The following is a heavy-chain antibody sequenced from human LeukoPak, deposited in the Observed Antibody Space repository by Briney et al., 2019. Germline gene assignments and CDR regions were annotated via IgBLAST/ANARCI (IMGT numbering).Heavy chain of an antibody. J-gene: IGHJ4*02. Sequence: PGGSLRLSCAASGFTFGTSARSWVRQAPGKGPEGVSTFGRSGSDTYYSDSVKGRFTIFRDNSKNTLYLQMNSLRDEDTAVYYCAKGSLGSWYYFDYWGQGTLVTVSS. D-gene: IGHD6-13*01. V-gene: IGHV3-23*01. CDR1: GFTFGTSA. CDR2: FGRSGSDT. CDR3: AKGSLGSWYYFDY.